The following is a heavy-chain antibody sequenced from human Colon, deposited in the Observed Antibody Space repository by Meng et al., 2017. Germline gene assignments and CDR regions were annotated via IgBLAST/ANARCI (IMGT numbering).Heavy chain of an antibody. D-gene: IGHD3-10*01. CDR1: GFTFSNAW. Sequence: GESLKISCAASGFTFSNAWMSWVRQAAGKGLEWVGRIKSKTDGGTTDYAAPVKGRFTISRDDSKNTLYLQMNSLKTEDTAVYYCTTQPDVLLWFGELLTNDYWGQGTLVTVSS. CDR3: TTQPDVLLWFGELLTNDY. J-gene: IGHJ4*02. CDR2: IKSKTDGGTT. V-gene: IGHV3-15*01.